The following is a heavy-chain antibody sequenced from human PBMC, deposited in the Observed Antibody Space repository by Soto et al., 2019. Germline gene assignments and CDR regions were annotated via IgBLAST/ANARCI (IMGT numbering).Heavy chain of an antibody. V-gene: IGHV4-34*01. CDR3: ARGIWGGYHNAFDI. J-gene: IGHJ3*02. D-gene: IGHD3-3*01. Sequence: QVQLQQWGAGLLKPSETLSLTCAVYGGSFSGYYWSWIRQPPGKGLEWIGEINHSGSTNYNPSLKSRVIISVDTSKNQFSLKLSSVTAADTAVYYCARGIWGGYHNAFDIWGQGTMVTVSS. CDR2: INHSGST. CDR1: GGSFSGYY.